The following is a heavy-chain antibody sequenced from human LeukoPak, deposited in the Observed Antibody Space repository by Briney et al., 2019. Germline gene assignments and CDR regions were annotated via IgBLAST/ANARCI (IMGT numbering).Heavy chain of an antibody. CDR2: IKPDGSQK. V-gene: IGHV3-7*03. CDR1: GENVARDW. D-gene: IGHD5-24*01. Sequence: GGSLRLSCVASGENVARDWMTWVRQAPGKGLEWVANIKPDGSQKSYVGSVRGRFTISRDNAKNSLYLQMNSLRAEDTAVYYCARSPVGRWLQLSKGVDYWGQGTLVTVSS. J-gene: IGHJ4*02. CDR3: ARSPVGRWLQLSKGVDY.